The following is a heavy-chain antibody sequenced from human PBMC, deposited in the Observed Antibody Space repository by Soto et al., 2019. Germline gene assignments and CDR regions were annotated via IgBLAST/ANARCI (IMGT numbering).Heavy chain of an antibody. V-gene: IGHV1-2*02. D-gene: IGHD6-6*01. Sequence: ASVKVSCKASGYTFAGQYIHWVRQAPGQGLEWMGWINPKTGGTNYARKFQGRVTMTRDTSMSTAYMELSRLRSDDTAVYYCARDFSSSADGFDYWRQRTLVTVSS. CDR2: INPKTGGT. CDR3: ARDFSSSADGFDY. CDR1: GYTFAGQY. J-gene: IGHJ4*02.